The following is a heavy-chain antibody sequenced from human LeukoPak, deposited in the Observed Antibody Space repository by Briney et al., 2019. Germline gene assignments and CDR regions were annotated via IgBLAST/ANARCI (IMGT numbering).Heavy chain of an antibody. CDR2: IRNDGTDK. J-gene: IGHJ4*02. CDR3: AKGRGAYNYEYNFDY. CDR1: GFTFSTYG. V-gene: IGHV3-30*02. D-gene: IGHD5-24*01. Sequence: PGGSLRLSCAASGFTFSTYGIHWVRQAPGKGLEWGAFIRNDGTDKFYADSVKGPFTISRDNSKNTLYLQMNSLRAEDTALYYCAKGRGAYNYEYNFDYWGQGTLVTVSS.